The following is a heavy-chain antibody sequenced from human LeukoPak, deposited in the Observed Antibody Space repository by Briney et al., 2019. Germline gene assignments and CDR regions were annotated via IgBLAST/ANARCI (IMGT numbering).Heavy chain of an antibody. CDR1: GGTFSSYA. J-gene: IGHJ4*02. CDR2: IIPILGIA. V-gene: IGHV1-69*04. Sequence: SVKVSCKASGGTFSSYAISWVRQAPGQGLEWMGRIIPILGIANYAQEFQGRVTITADKSTSTAYMELSSLRSEDTAVYYCAAQKYYYDSSGYDYWGQGTLVTVSS. CDR3: AAQKYYYDSSGYDY. D-gene: IGHD3-22*01.